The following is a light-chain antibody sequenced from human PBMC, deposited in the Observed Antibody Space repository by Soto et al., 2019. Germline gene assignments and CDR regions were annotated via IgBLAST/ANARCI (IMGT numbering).Light chain of an antibody. CDR1: SSNVGSYKL. CDR2: EVN. V-gene: IGLV2-23*02. CDR3: CSSGGSPTYV. J-gene: IGLJ1*01. Sequence: SGLTQPASVSGSPGQSITISCTGTSSNVGSYKLVSWYQQHPGKAPKLMIFEVNKRPSGVSNRFSGSKSGNTASLTISGLKVEDEADYYCCSSGGSPTYVFGTGTKVTVL.